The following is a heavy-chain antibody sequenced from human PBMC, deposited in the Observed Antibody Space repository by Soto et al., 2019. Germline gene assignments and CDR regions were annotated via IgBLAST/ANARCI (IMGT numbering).Heavy chain of an antibody. J-gene: IGHJ4*02. CDR3: ARDDCTSGVCYPH. CDR2: ISSSSSYI. D-gene: IGHD2-8*01. CDR1: GFTLSSYT. Sequence: PGGSLRLSCAASGFTLSSYTMNWVRQAPGKGLEWVSSISSSSSYIYYADSVKGRFTISRDNAKNSLHLQMNSLRAEDTAVYYCARDDCTSGVCYPHWGQGTLVTVSS. V-gene: IGHV3-21*01.